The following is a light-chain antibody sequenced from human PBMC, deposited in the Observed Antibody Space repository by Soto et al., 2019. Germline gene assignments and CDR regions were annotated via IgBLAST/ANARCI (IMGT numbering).Light chain of an antibody. Sequence: QSVLTQPPSVSGAPGQRVTISCTGSSSNIGAGYDVHWYQQLPGTAPKLLIYANTNRPSGVPDRISGSKSGTSASLAITGLQADDEADYYCQSYDSSLPLSVFGPGTKLTVL. CDR3: QSYDSSLPLSV. CDR1: SSNIGAGYD. J-gene: IGLJ1*01. CDR2: ANT. V-gene: IGLV1-40*01.